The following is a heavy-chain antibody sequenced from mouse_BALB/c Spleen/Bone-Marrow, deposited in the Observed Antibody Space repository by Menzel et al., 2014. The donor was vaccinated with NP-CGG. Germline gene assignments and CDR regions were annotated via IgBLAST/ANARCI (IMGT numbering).Heavy chain of an antibody. CDR2: IDPSNSET. Sequence: VKLQESRPELVRPGASVKMSCKASDYTFTSYWMHWVKQRPGQGLEWIGMIDPSNSETRLNQKFKDKATLNVDKSSNTAYMHLSSLTSEDSAVYYCARTFQPRRAMDYWGQGSSVTVSS. J-gene: IGHJ4*01. CDR1: DYTFTSYW. D-gene: IGHD6-1*01. CDR3: ARTFQPRRAMDY. V-gene: IGHV1-74*01.